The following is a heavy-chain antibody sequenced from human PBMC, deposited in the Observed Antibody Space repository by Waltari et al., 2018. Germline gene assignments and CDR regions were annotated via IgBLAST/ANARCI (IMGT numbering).Heavy chain of an antibody. Sequence: QLQLQESGPGLVKPSETLSLTCTVSGGSISSSSYYWGWIRQPPGKGLEWIGSISYSGSTNYNPSRKSRVTISGDTSKNQFSLKLSSVTAADTAVYYCARRYPPRSFDYWGQGTLVTVSS. J-gene: IGHJ4*02. D-gene: IGHD3-10*01. CDR1: GGSISSSSYY. CDR2: ISYSGST. V-gene: IGHV4-39*01. CDR3: ARRYPPRSFDY.